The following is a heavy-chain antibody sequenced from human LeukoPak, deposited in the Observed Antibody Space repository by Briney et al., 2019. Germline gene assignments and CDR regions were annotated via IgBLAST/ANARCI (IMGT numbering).Heavy chain of an antibody. CDR2: IRSNSDHI. Sequence: GGSLRLSCAASGFTFSGYTMNWVRQAPGKGLEWVSSIRSNSDHIYYADSVKGRFTISRDNAKNSVYLQMSSLRAEDTAVYYCLVTTRSRGFDYWGQGTLVTVSS. V-gene: IGHV3-21*01. D-gene: IGHD1/OR15-1a*01. CDR3: LVTTRSRGFDY. J-gene: IGHJ4*02. CDR1: GFTFSGYT.